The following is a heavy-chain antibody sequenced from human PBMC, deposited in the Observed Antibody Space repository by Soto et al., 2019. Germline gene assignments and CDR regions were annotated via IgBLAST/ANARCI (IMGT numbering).Heavy chain of an antibody. Sequence: ETLSLTCTVSGGSVSSGDYFWSWLRQSPGKRLEWIAYIYYSGSTNYNPSLKSRATISVDTSKSQVSLTLTSMTAADAALYYCARSPNYYYCGFDVWGQGTAVTVSS. CDR3: ARSPNYYYCGFDV. D-gene: IGHD3-10*01. CDR1: GGSVSSGDYF. CDR2: IYYSGST. J-gene: IGHJ6*02. V-gene: IGHV4-61*08.